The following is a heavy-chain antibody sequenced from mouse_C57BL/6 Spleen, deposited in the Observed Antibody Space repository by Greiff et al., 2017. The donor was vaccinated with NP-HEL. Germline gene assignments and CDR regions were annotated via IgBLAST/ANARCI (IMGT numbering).Heavy chain of an antibody. CDR2: IDPANGNT. D-gene: IGHD2-4*01. CDR1: GYTFTSYW. J-gene: IGHJ1*03. V-gene: IGHV14-3*01. Sequence: VHVKQPGAELVKPGASVKVSCKASGYTFTSYWMHWVKQRPEQGLEWIGRIDPANGNTKYAPKFQGKATITADTSSNTAYLQLSSLTSEDTAIYYCARESDYDGYFDVWGTGTTVTVSS. CDR3: ARESDYDGYFDV.